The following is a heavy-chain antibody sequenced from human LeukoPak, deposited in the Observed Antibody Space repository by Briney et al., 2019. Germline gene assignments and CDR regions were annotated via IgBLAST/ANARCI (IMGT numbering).Heavy chain of an antibody. Sequence: QSGGSLRLSCAASGFTFSSYAMHWVRQAPGKGLEWVAVISYDGSNKYYADSVKGRFTISRDNSKNTLYLQMNSLRAEDTAVYYCARNGYYYDSSGYCYDSYYFDYWGQGTLVTVSS. D-gene: IGHD3-22*01. CDR1: GFTFSSYA. V-gene: IGHV3-30-3*01. J-gene: IGHJ4*02. CDR3: ARNGYYYDSSGYCYDSYYFDY. CDR2: ISYDGSNK.